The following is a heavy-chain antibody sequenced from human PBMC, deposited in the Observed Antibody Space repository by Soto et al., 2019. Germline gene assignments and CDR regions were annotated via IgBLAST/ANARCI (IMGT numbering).Heavy chain of an antibody. V-gene: IGHV3-23*01. Sequence: EVPLLESGGGLVQPGGSLRLSCAASGFTFSSYAMSWVRQAPGKGPEWVSVISNNGGTTHYADSVKGRFTITRDNSKDTLYLQMNSLRADDTGIYYCEKVVLGCGGDCYPLPDYWGQGTLVTVSS. CDR2: ISNNGGTT. CDR1: GFTFSSYA. D-gene: IGHD2-21*02. J-gene: IGHJ4*02. CDR3: EKVVLGCGGDCYPLPDY.